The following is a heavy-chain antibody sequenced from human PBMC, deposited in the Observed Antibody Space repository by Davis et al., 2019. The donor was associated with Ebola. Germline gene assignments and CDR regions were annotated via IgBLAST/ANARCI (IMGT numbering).Heavy chain of an antibody. D-gene: IGHD3-9*01. Sequence: PGGSLRLSCAASGFTFSGSAMHWVRQASGKGLEWVGRIRSKANSYATAYAASVKGRFTISRDDSKNTAYLQMNSLKTEDTAVYYCTRSGELRYFDWLYMVYYYYGMDVWGQGTTVTVSS. V-gene: IGHV3-73*01. CDR3: TRSGELRYFDWLYMVYYYYGMDV. CDR1: GFTFSGSA. J-gene: IGHJ6*02. CDR2: IRSKANSYAT.